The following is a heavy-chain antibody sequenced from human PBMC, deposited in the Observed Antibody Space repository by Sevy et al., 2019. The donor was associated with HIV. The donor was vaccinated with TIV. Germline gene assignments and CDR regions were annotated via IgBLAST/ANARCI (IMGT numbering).Heavy chain of an antibody. Sequence: GGSLRLSCAASGFTFSSYAMSWVRQAPGKGLEWVSAISGSGGSTYYADSVKGRFTISRDNSKNTLYLQMSSLRAEDTAVYYCAKLPAYDYVWGSYRYTGGYYYYMDVWGKGTTVTVSS. CDR1: GFTFSSYA. V-gene: IGHV3-23*01. D-gene: IGHD3-16*02. J-gene: IGHJ6*03. CDR2: ISGSGGST. CDR3: AKLPAYDYVWGSYRYTGGYYYYMDV.